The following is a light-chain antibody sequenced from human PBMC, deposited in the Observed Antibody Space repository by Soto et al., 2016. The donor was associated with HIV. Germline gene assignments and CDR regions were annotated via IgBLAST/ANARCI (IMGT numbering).Light chain of an antibody. CDR2: ATS. CDR1: QSISSY. CDR3: QQYNSYSPLT. J-gene: IGKJ4*01. Sequence: DIQMTQSPSSLSASVGDRVTITCRASQSISSYLNWYQQKSGKAPKLLIYATSSLQSGVPSRFSGRGSGTEFTLTISSLQPDDFATYYCQQYNSYSPLTFGGGPRWRS. V-gene: IGKV1-5*01.